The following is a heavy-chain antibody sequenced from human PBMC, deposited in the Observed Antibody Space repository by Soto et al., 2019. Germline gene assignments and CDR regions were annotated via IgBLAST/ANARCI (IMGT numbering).Heavy chain of an antibody. D-gene: IGHD2-15*01. V-gene: IGHV3-49*04. CDR2: IRSKAYGGTT. CDR3: SGGSCNRFTCYYYGMDV. J-gene: IGHJ6*02. Sequence: SLRLSCTASGFPFGDYALRWVRQAPGKGLEWVGFIRSKAYGGTTEYAASVKGRFTISREDSKSIVYLQMNSLKTEDTAVYYCSGGSCNRFTCYYYGMDVWGQGTPVTVSS. CDR1: GFPFGDYA.